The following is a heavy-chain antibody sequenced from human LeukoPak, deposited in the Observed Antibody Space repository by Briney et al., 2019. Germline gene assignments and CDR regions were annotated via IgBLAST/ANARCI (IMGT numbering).Heavy chain of an antibody. J-gene: IGHJ4*02. D-gene: IGHD6-19*01. Sequence: SETLSLTCTVSGGSISSYYWSWIRQPPGKGLEWIGYIYYSGSTNYNPSLKSRVTMSVDTSKNQFSLKLSSVTAADTAVYYCARDGGWYGRGYFDYWGQGTLVTVSS. CDR3: ARDGGWYGRGYFDY. CDR2: IYYSGST. V-gene: IGHV4-59*01. CDR1: GGSISSYY.